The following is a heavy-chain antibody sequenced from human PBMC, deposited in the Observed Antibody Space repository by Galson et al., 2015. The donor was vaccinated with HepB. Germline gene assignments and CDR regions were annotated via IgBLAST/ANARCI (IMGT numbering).Heavy chain of an antibody. CDR3: ARDASNGLYGGDPLDI. V-gene: IGHV3-21*01. J-gene: IGHJ3*02. D-gene: IGHD6-19*01. CDR2: TGSSSRYT. CDR1: GFTFNTYT. Sequence: SLRLSCAASGFTFNTYTMNWVRQAPGKGLEWLSSTGSSSRYTEYADSVRGRFTISRDNAKNSLFLQMNSLRVDDTAVYYCARDASNGLYGGDPLDIWGQGTVVTVSS.